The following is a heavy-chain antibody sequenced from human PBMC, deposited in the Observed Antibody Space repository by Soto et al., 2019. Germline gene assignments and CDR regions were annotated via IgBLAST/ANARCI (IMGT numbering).Heavy chain of an antibody. CDR1: GGSFSGYY. CDR2: INHSGST. CDR3: ARGRIPGIAPPQH. D-gene: IGHD6-13*01. J-gene: IGHJ1*01. Sequence: QVQLQQWGAGLLKPSETLSLTCAVYGGSFSGYYWSWIRQPPGKGLEWIGEINHSGSTNYNPSLKRRVTISVDTSKNQFSLKLSSVTAADTAVYYRARGRIPGIAPPQHWGQGTLVTVSS. V-gene: IGHV4-34*01.